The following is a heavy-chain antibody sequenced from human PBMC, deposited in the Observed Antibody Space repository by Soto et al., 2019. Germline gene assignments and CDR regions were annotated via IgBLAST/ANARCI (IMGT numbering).Heavy chain of an antibody. J-gene: IGHJ6*02. CDR2: ISSGSTTI. D-gene: IGHD1-1*01. CDR3: ARVRRNDASDYYGMDV. CDR1: GFSFSTST. Sequence: GGSLRLSCAASGFSFSTSTMNWVRQAPGKGLEWVSYISSGSTTIYYADSVKDRFTISRDNGKNSLYLQMNSLRDEDTAVYYCARVRRNDASDYYGMDVWGQGTAVTVSS. V-gene: IGHV3-48*02.